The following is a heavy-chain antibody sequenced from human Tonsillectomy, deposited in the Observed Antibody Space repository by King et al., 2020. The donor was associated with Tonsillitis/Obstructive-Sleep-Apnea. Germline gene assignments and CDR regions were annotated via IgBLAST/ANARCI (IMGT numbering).Heavy chain of an antibody. CDR3: ARDSWVVRSGCDFYYYMDV. CDR2: ISGNGGST. J-gene: IGHJ6*03. D-gene: IGHD3-3*01. Sequence: VQLVESGGGLVQPGGSLRLSCVASGFTFSNYPMHWVRQAPGKGLEYVSAISGNGGSTYYANSVRGRFIISRDNSKNTLYLQLGSLRPEDMAVYYCARDSWVVRSGCDFYYYMDVWGKGTTVTVSS. V-gene: IGHV3-64*01. CDR1: GFTFSNYP.